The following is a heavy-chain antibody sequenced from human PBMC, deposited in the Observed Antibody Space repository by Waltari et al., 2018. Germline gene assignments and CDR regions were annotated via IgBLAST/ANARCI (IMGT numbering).Heavy chain of an antibody. Sequence: QVQLVQSGAEVKKPGASVKVSCKASGYTFTGYYMHWVRQAPGQGLEWMGRINPNSGGTNYAQKFQGRVTMTEDTSTDTAYMELSSLRSEDTAVYYCATVPIHPRIPLDHVERYGMDVWGQGTTVIVSS. J-gene: IGHJ6*02. CDR3: ATVPIHPRIPLDHVERYGMDV. V-gene: IGHV1-2*06. CDR1: GYTFTGYY. CDR2: INPNSGGT. D-gene: IGHD1-1*01.